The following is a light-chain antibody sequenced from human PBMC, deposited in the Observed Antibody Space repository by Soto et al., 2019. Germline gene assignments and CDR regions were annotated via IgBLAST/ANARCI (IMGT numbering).Light chain of an antibody. CDR1: SSDVGSYNL. Sequence: QSALTQPASVSGSPGQSITISCTGTSSDVGSYNLVSWYQQHPGRAPKLMIYAVSNRPSGVSNRFSGSKSGNTASLTISGLQAEDEADYYCCSLTTRDSHVFGTGTKVTVL. V-gene: IGLV2-14*02. J-gene: IGLJ1*01. CDR2: AVS. CDR3: CSLTTRDSHV.